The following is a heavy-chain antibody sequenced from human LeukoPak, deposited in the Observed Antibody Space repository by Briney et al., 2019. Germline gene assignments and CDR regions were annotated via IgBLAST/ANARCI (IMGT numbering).Heavy chain of an antibody. D-gene: IGHD3-9*01. CDR1: GFSISRGYH. Sequence: SETLSLTCTVSGFSISRGYHWGWIRQPPGKGLEWIGNIHHSGSTYYNPSLKSRVTISIDTSNNQFSLKLNSVTAADTAVYYCMRFDWNPDYWGQGTLVTVSS. CDR3: MRFDWNPDY. V-gene: IGHV4-38-2*02. CDR2: IHHSGST. J-gene: IGHJ4*02.